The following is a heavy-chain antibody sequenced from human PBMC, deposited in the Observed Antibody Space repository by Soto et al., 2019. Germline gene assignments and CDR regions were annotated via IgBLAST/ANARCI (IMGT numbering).Heavy chain of an antibody. J-gene: IGHJ4*02. Sequence: AGSLRLSCAAPGFNFNIHALHWIRQAPGEGLEWVAVMSPGGNSQYYADSVKGRFTISRDTSKSTLYLQMNSLRPEDTAVYYCASVAAFYYDSSRYWGQGTLVTVSS. V-gene: IGHV3-30-3*01. CDR1: GFNFNIHA. CDR3: ASVAAFYYDSSRY. D-gene: IGHD3-22*01. CDR2: MSPGGNSQ.